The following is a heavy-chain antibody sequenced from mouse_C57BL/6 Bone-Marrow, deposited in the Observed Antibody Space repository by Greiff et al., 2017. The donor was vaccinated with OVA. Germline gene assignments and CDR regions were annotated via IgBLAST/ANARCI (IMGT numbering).Heavy chain of an antibody. V-gene: IGHV5-17*01. CDR3: ARKLGGYFDY. CDR2: ISSGSSTI. J-gene: IGHJ2*01. CDR1: GFTFSDYG. D-gene: IGHD4-1*01. Sequence: DVMLVESGGGLVKPGGSLKLSCAASGFTFSDYGMHWVRQAPEKGLEWVAYISSGSSTIYYADTVKGRFTISRDNAKNTLFLQMTSLRSEDTAMYYCARKLGGYFDYWGQGTTLTVSS.